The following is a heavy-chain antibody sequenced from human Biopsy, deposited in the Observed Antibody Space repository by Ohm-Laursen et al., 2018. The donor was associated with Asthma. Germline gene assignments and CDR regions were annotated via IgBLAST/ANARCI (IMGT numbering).Heavy chain of an antibody. CDR3: VKDFRGIAVAGDRGFDY. CDR1: GFTFSSSA. CDR2: ITGSGGTI. Sequence: SLRLSCTASGFTFSSSAMSWVRQAPGKGLERVSAITGSGGTIYYADSVRGRFTISRDNSKSTLFLQMDSLSAEDTAVYYCVKDFRGIAVAGDRGFDYWGQGTLVTVSS. V-gene: IGHV3-23*01. D-gene: IGHD6-19*01. J-gene: IGHJ4*02.